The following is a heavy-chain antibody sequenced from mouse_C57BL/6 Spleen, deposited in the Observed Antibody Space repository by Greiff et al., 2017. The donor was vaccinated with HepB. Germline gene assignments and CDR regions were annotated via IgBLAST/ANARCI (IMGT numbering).Heavy chain of an antibody. D-gene: IGHD1-1*01. CDR2: ISSGSSTI. V-gene: IGHV5-17*01. Sequence: DVQLVESGGGLVKPGGSLKLSCAASGFTFSDYGMHWVRQAPEKGLEWVAYISSGSSTIYYADTVKGRFTISRDNAKNTLFLQMTSLRAEDTAMYYCARTRYYGSSLDYWGQGTTLTVSS. J-gene: IGHJ2*01. CDR3: ARTRYYGSSLDY. CDR1: GFTFSDYG.